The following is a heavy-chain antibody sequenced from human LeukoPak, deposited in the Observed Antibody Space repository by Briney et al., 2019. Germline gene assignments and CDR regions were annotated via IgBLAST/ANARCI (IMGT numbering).Heavy chain of an antibody. CDR2: IYYSGST. Sequence: SETLSLTCTVSGGSISSYYWSWIRQPPGKGPEWIGYIYYSGSTNYNPSLKSRVTISVDTSKNQFSLKLSSVTAADTAVYYCARGPMYYYDSSGYLRFDYWGQGTLVTVSS. CDR3: ARGPMYYYDSSGYLRFDY. V-gene: IGHV4-59*01. D-gene: IGHD3-22*01. J-gene: IGHJ4*02. CDR1: GGSISSYY.